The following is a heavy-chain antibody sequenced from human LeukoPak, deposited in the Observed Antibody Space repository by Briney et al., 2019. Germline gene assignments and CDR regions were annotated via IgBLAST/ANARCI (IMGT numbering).Heavy chain of an antibody. Sequence: GGSLRLSCAASGFTFSDYTMNWVRLAPGKGLEWVSSISGSSNYIYYADSVKGRFTISRGNAKNSLYLQMNSLRAEDTAVYYCARGVRRFLEWVSMDVWGKGATVTVSS. CDR1: GFTFSDYT. CDR2: ISGSSNYI. J-gene: IGHJ6*03. D-gene: IGHD3-3*01. V-gene: IGHV3-21*01. CDR3: ARGVRRFLEWVSMDV.